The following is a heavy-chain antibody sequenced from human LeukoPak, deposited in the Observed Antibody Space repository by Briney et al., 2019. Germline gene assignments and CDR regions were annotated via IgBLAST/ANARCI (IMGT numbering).Heavy chain of an antibody. D-gene: IGHD1-26*01. V-gene: IGHV4-59*11. J-gene: IGHJ4*02. CDR1: GGSIHNHH. CDR2: IYYSGSP. CDR3: ARGGEVGASLFDY. Sequence: PSETLSLTCSVSGGSIHNHHWSWIRQPPGRGLEWIGYIYYSGSPNYNPSLKSRVTISGDTSKNQFSLNLDSVSAADTAVYYCARGGEVGASLFDYWGQGILVTVSS.